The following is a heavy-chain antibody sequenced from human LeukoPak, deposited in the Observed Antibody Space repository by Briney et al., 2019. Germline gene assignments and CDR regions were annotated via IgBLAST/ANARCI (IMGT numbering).Heavy chain of an antibody. CDR2: IFHSGST. Sequence: SQTLSLTCTVSGDSISTGDYYWTWIRQPPGKGLEWIGYIFHSGSTYYNPSLKSRITISVDTSKNQFSLKPNSVIAADTAVYYCARERPLNWFDPWGQGTLVTVSS. J-gene: IGHJ5*02. CDR3: ARERPLNWFDP. CDR1: GDSISTGDYY. V-gene: IGHV4-30-4*08.